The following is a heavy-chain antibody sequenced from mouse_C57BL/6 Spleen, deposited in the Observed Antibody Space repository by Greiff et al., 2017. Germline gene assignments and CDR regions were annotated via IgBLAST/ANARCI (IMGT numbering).Heavy chain of an antibody. V-gene: IGHV1-50*01. CDR2: IDPSDSYT. Sequence: QVQLQQPGAELVKPGASVKLSCKASGYTFTSYWMQWVKQRPGQGLEWIGEIDPSDSYTNYNQTFKGKATLTVDTSSSTAYMQLSSLTSEDSAVYYCARWGDDWFAYWGQGTLVTVSA. CDR3: ARWGDDWFAY. CDR1: GYTFTSYW. D-gene: IGHD3-3*01. J-gene: IGHJ3*01.